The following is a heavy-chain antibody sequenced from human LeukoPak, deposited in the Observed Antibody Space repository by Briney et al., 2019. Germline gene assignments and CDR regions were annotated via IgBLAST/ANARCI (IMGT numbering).Heavy chain of an antibody. CDR2: IKQDGSEK. CDR3: ARASYYYDSSGYSP. D-gene: IGHD3-22*01. Sequence: GGSLRLSCAASGFTFSSYWMSWVRQAPGKGLEWVANIKQDGSEKYYVDSVKGRFTISRDNAKNSLYLQMNSLRAEDTAVYCCARASYYYDSSGYSPWGQGTLVTVSS. CDR1: GFTFSSYW. J-gene: IGHJ5*02. V-gene: IGHV3-7*01.